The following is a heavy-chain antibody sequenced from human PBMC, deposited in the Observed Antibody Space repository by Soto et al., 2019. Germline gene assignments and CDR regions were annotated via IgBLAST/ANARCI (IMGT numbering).Heavy chain of an antibody. Sequence: GASVKVSCKASGYTFTSYYMHWVRQAPGQGLEWMGIINPSGGGTSYAQKFQGRGTMTRDTSTSTVYMELSSLRSEDSSLYYCARDSTPAYWGQGTLVTVSS. J-gene: IGHJ4*02. CDR3: ARDSTPAY. CDR1: GYTFTSYY. CDR2: INPSGGGT. V-gene: IGHV1-46*01.